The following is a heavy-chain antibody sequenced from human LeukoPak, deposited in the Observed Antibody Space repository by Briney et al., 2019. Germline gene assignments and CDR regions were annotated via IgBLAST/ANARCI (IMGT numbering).Heavy chain of an antibody. V-gene: IGHV3-30*02. CDR1: GFTFSSYG. CDR2: IRYDGSNK. Sequence: RGSLRLSCAASGFTFSSYGMHWVRQAPGKGLEWVAFIRYDGSNKYYADSVKGRFTISRDNSKNTLYLQMNSLRAEDTAVYYCAVTLRFLEWSPFDYWGRGTLVTVSS. CDR3: AVTLRFLEWSPFDY. J-gene: IGHJ4*02. D-gene: IGHD3-3*01.